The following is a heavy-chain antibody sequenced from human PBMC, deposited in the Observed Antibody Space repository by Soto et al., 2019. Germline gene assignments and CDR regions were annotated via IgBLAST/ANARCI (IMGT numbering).Heavy chain of an antibody. J-gene: IGHJ4*02. CDR3: ARQIYDSDTGPNFQYYFDS. CDR2: IDPSDSQT. D-gene: IGHD3-22*01. Sequence: PGESLKISCKGSGYSFADYWITWVRQKPGKGLEWMGRIDPSDSQTYYSPSFRGHVTISVTKSITTVFLQWSSLRASDTAMYYCARQIYDSDTGPNFQYYFDSWGQGTPVTVSS. CDR1: GYSFADYW. V-gene: IGHV5-10-1*01.